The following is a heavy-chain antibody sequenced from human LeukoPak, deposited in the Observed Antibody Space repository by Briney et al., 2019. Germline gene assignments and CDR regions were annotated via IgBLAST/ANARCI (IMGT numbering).Heavy chain of an antibody. J-gene: IGHJ4*02. Sequence: GGSLRLSCAASGFTFSSYSMNWVRQAPGKGLEWVSSISSSSNSIYYADSVKGRFTISRDNAKNSLYLQMNSLRAEDTAVYYCARGAYSSGWEDYWGQGTLVTVSS. CDR3: ARGAYSSGWEDY. CDR2: ISSSSNSI. CDR1: GFTFSSYS. V-gene: IGHV3-21*01. D-gene: IGHD6-19*01.